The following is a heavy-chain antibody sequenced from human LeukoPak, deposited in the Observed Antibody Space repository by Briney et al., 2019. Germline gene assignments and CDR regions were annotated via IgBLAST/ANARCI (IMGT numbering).Heavy chain of an antibody. Sequence: SETLSLTCAVSGGSISSGGYSWSWIRQPPGRGLEWIGYIYYSGSTYYNPSFKSRVTISVDTSKNQFSLKLSSVTAADTAVYYCASVTMVRGVMGYWGQGTLVTVSS. V-gene: IGHV4-30-2*03. CDR1: GGSISSGGYS. J-gene: IGHJ4*02. CDR3: ASVTMVRGVMGY. D-gene: IGHD3-10*01. CDR2: IYYSGST.